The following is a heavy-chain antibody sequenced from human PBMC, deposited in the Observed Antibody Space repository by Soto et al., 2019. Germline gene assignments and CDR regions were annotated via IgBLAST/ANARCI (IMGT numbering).Heavy chain of an antibody. CDR3: AREYYGLLTGYYTDY. D-gene: IGHD3-9*01. Sequence: DVQLVESGGDLVQRGGSLRLSCAASGFPFSSYWMHWVRHTPGKGLDWVARISGDGVTTYYADSVTGRFTVSRDNAKNTLSLQISGPRAEDTAVYYCAREYYGLLTGYYTDYWGQGTLVSVSS. CDR1: GFPFSSYW. J-gene: IGHJ4*02. V-gene: IGHV3-74*01. CDR2: ISGDGVTT.